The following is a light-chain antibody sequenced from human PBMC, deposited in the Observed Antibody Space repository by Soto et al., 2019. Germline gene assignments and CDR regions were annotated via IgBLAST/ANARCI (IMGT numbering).Light chain of an antibody. J-gene: IGLJ2*01. CDR3: SSYTRSTTLV. V-gene: IGLV2-14*01. Sequence: QSVLTQPASVSGSPGQSITISCTGTSSDIGAYNFVSWYQRHPGKAPKLMIYEVNDRPSGISNRFSGSKSGTTASLTISGLQAEDEADYYCSSYTRSTTLVFGGGTKLTVL. CDR1: SSDIGAYNF. CDR2: EVN.